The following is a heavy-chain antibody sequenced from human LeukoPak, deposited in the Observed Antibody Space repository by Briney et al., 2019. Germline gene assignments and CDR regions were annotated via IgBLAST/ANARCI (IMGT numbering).Heavy chain of an antibody. CDR1: GFTFSSYS. Sequence: GGSLRLSCAASGFTFSSYSMNWVRQAPGKGLEWVSAISGSGGSTYYADSVKGRFTISRDNSKNTLYLQMNSLRAEDTAVYYCAKDRFGELFVYWGQGTLVTVSS. CDR3: AKDRFGELFVY. J-gene: IGHJ4*02. CDR2: ISGSGGST. V-gene: IGHV3-23*01. D-gene: IGHD3-10*01.